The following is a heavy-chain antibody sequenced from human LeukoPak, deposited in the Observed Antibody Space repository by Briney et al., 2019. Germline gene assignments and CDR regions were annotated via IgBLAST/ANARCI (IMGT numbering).Heavy chain of an antibody. D-gene: IGHD6-13*01. CDR2: ISGSGGDT. Sequence: GGSLRLSCAASGFAFEDYSMHWVRQVPGKGLEWVSTISGSGGDTFYADSVKGRFTISRDNSKNTLYLQMNSLRVEDTAVYFCTKDGGGAAGSFDYWGQGTLVTVSS. CDR3: TKDGGGAAGSFDY. V-gene: IGHV3-23*01. CDR1: GFAFEDYS. J-gene: IGHJ4*02.